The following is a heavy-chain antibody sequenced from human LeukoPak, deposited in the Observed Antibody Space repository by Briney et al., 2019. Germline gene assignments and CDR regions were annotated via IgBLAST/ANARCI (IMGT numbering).Heavy chain of an antibody. V-gene: IGHV3-21*01. CDR2: ISSSSSYI. CDR1: GFTFSSYS. CDR3: ARPNLYSTSLDAFDI. Sequence: PGGSLRLSCAASGFTFSSYSMNWVRQAPGKGLEWVSSISSSSSYIYYADSVKGRFTISRDNAKNSLYLQVNSLRAEDTAVYYCARPNLYSTSLDAFDIWGQGTTVTVSS. D-gene: IGHD2-8*01. J-gene: IGHJ3*02.